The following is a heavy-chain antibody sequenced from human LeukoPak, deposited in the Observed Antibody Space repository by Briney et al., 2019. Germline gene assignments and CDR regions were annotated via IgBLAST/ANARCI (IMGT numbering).Heavy chain of an antibody. CDR2: ISGSGGST. CDR1: GFTFSSYA. Sequence: GGSLRLSCAASGFTFSSYAMSWVRQAPGKGLEWVSAISGSGGSTYYADSVKGRFTISRDNSKNTLYLQMNSLGAEDTAVYYCANPPPRYCSSTSCFPYYYYYMDVWGKGTTVTVSS. V-gene: IGHV3-23*01. D-gene: IGHD2-2*01. CDR3: ANPPPRYCSSTSCFPYYYYYMDV. J-gene: IGHJ6*03.